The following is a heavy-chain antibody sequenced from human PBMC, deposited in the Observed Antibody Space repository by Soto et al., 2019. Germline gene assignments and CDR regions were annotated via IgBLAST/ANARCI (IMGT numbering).Heavy chain of an antibody. CDR1: GYTFTGYY. CDR2: INPNSGGT. J-gene: IGHJ4*02. Sequence: ASVKVSCKASGYTFTGYYMHWVRQAPGQGLEWMGWINPNSGGTNYAQKFQGWVTMTRDTSISTAYMELSRLRSDDTAVYYCARDLGYCSNGVCYNTYHFDYWGQGTLVTVS. V-gene: IGHV1-2*04. CDR3: ARDLGYCSNGVCYNTYHFDY. D-gene: IGHD2-8*01.